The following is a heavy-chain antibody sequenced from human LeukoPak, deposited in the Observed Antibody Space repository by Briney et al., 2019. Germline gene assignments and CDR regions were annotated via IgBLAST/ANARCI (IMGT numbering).Heavy chain of an antibody. CDR3: ARDLGYCSSSKCDSWFDP. D-gene: IGHD2-2*01. J-gene: IGHJ5*02. V-gene: IGHV1-46*01. CDR1: GYTFTSYY. Sequence: GASVKVSCKASGYTFTSYYLHWVRQAPGQGLEWMGIIIPSGGSTTYAQKFQGRVTMTRDTSTSTVYMELSSLRSEDTAVYYCARDLGYCSSSKCDSWFDPWGQGTLVTVSS. CDR2: IIPSGGST.